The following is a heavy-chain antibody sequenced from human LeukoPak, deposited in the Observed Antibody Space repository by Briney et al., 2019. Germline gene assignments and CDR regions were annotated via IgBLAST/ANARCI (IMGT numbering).Heavy chain of an antibody. Sequence: SVKVSCKTSGGTFISYAITWVRQAPGQGLEWMGKIIPISGTTNYAQKFQGRVTFTVDESTSTAYMELSSLRSEDTALYYCARKLRLGGNWFDPWGQGTLVTVSS. V-gene: IGHV1-69*13. J-gene: IGHJ5*02. CDR2: IIPISGTT. D-gene: IGHD1-26*01. CDR1: GGTFISYA. CDR3: ARKLRLGGNWFDP.